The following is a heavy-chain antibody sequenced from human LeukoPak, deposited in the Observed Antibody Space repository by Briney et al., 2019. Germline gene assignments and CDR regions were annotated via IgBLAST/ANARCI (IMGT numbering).Heavy chain of an antibody. Sequence: GASVKVSCKASGYTFTSYGISWVRQAPGQGLEWMGWISAYNGNTNYAQKLQGRVTMTTDTSTSTAYMELRSLRSDDTAVYYCARDQWGEGGATPFDYWGQGTLVTVSS. J-gene: IGHJ4*02. V-gene: IGHV1-18*01. CDR1: GYTFTSYG. CDR3: ARDQWGEGGATPFDY. D-gene: IGHD1-26*01. CDR2: ISAYNGNT.